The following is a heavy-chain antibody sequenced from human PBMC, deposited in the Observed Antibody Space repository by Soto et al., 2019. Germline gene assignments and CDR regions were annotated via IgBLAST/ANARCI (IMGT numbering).Heavy chain of an antibody. D-gene: IGHD6-19*01. V-gene: IGHV3-30-3*01. CDR3: VRDKAPYSSFCFFNDTATTEIYTLSLLDS. Sequence: KGLEWVAVISYDGSNKYYADSVKGRFTISRDNSKTLYMQLNSLRAEDVAVYYCVRDKAPYSSFCFFNDTATTEIYTLSLLDS. J-gene: IGHJ5*01. CDR2: ISYDGSNK.